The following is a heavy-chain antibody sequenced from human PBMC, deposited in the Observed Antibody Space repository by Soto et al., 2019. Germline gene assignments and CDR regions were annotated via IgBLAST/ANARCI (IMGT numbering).Heavy chain of an antibody. Sequence: GESLKISCAASGFTFSSYGMHWVRQAPGKGLEWVAVIWYDGSNKYYADSVKGRFTISRDNSKNTLYLQMNSLRAEDTAVYYCARDPRPSYYYGSGSYRPYYFDYWGQGTLVTVSS. CDR2: IWYDGSNK. CDR3: ARDPRPSYYYGSGSYRPYYFDY. V-gene: IGHV3-33*01. CDR1: GFTFSSYG. D-gene: IGHD3-10*01. J-gene: IGHJ4*02.